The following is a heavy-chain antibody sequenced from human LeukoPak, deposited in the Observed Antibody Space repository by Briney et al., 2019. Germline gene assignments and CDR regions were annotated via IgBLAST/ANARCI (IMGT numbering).Heavy chain of an antibody. Sequence: SETLSLTCAVYGGSFSGYYWSWIRQPPGKGLEWIGEINHSGSTNYNPSLKSRVTISVDTSKNQFSLKLSSVTAADTAVYYCARGRCSSTSCYGYWGQGTLVTVSS. D-gene: IGHD2-2*01. J-gene: IGHJ4*02. CDR1: GGSFSGYY. CDR2: INHSGST. CDR3: ARGRCSSTSCYGY. V-gene: IGHV4-34*01.